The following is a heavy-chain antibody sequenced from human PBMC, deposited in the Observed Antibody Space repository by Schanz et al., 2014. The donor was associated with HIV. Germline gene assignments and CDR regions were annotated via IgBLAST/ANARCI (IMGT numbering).Heavy chain of an antibody. CDR3: ARGAAEMATMTPWRY. CDR2: ISAYNGNT. CDR1: GGTFSIYA. V-gene: IGHV1-18*01. Sequence: QVQLVQSGAEAKKPGSSVKVSCKASGGTFSIYAISWVRQAPGQGLEWMGWISAYNGNTNYAQKLQGRVTMTTDTSTSTAYMDLRSLRSDDTAVYYCARGAAEMATMTPWRYWGQGTLVTVSS. J-gene: IGHJ4*02. D-gene: IGHD5-12*01.